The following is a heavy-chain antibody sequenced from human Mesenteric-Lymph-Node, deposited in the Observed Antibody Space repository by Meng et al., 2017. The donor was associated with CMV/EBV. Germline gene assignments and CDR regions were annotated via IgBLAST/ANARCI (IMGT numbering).Heavy chain of an antibody. CDR3: ARAENGRYYYGMDV. Sequence: SETLSLTCIVSGDSISSGYFWDWLRQPPGRGLEWIANVHHSRGSYYNPSLKSRVTMSLHTSKNQFSLTLSSVTAADTAVYYCARAENGRYYYGMDVRGQGITVTVSS. D-gene: IGHD1-26*01. CDR1: GDSISSGYF. CDR2: VHHSRGS. J-gene: IGHJ6*02. V-gene: IGHV4-38-2*02.